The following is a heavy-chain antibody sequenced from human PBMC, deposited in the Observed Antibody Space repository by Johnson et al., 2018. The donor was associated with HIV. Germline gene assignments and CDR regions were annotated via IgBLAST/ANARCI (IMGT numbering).Heavy chain of an antibody. Sequence: QVQLVESGGGVVQPGGSLRLSCAASGFTFSSYGMHWVRQAPGKGLEWVSVIYSGGSTYYADSVTGRFTISRDNSKNTLYLQMNSLRAEDTAVYYCARDGSGSYYNGHAFDIWGQGTMVTVSS. D-gene: IGHD3-10*01. CDR1: GFTFSSYG. J-gene: IGHJ3*02. V-gene: IGHV3-NL1*01. CDR3: ARDGSGSYYNGHAFDI. CDR2: IYSGGST.